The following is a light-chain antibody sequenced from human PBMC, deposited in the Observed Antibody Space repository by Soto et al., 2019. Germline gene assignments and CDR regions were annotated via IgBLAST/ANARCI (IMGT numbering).Light chain of an antibody. CDR1: QGIRNA. CDR3: QKYNSDPIT. CDR2: PAS. Sequence: DIQMTQSPSSLSASLGDRVAITCRASQGIRNALVWYQQKPGKAPKRLIYPASTLQSGVPSRFSGSGSGTDFTLTISSLQPEDVEAYYCQKYNSDPITFGGGTKMDIK. J-gene: IGKJ4*01. V-gene: IGKV1-27*01.